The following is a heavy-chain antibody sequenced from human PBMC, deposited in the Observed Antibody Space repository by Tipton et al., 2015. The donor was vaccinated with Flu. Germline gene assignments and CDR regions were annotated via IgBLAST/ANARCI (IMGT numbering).Heavy chain of an antibody. J-gene: IGHJ4*02. CDR3: AKAAPPYSSSWYWVDY. D-gene: IGHD6-13*01. V-gene: IGHV3-23*01. CDR2: ISGSGGST. CDR1: GFTFSSYA. Sequence: SLRLSCAASGFTFSSYAMSWVRQAPGKGLEWVSAISGSGGSTYYADSVKGRFTISRDNSKNTLYLQMNSLRAEDTAVYSCAKAAPPYSSSWYWVDYWGQGTLVTVSS.